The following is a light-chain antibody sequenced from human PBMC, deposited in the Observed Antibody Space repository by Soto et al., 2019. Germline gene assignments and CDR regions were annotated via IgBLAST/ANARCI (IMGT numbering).Light chain of an antibody. V-gene: IGLV2-8*01. CDR1: SSDVGAYKY. J-gene: IGLJ3*02. CDR2: EVT. Sequence: QSVLTQPPSASGSPGQSVTISCTGTSSDVGAYKYVSWYQQYPGKAPKLMIYEVTKRPSGVPDRFSGSKSGTTASLTVSGLQAEDDADYYCTSYVGNDIWVFGGGTKVTVL. CDR3: TSYVGNDIWV.